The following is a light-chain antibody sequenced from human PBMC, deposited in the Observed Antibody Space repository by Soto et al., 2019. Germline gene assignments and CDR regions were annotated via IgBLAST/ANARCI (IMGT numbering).Light chain of an antibody. V-gene: IGLV2-14*01. CDR1: SSDIGGYNF. J-gene: IGLJ3*02. Sequence: QSALAQPASVSGSPGQSITISCTGTSSDIGGYNFVSWYQQYPGRAPTIIIYDVTNRPSGVSDRFSGSKSGNTASLTISGLQADDEADYYCSSYVSGTARVFGGGTKLTVL. CDR2: DVT. CDR3: SSYVSGTARV.